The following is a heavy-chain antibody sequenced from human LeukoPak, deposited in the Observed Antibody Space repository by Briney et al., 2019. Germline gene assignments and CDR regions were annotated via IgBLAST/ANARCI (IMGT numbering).Heavy chain of an antibody. Sequence: SVKVSCKTSGGTFSSYAISWVRQAPGQGLEWMGGIIPIFGTANYAQKFQGRVTITADESTSTAYMELSSLRSEDTAVYYCARAVVPAAIYDAFDIWGQGTMVTVSS. J-gene: IGHJ3*02. CDR3: ARAVVPAAIYDAFDI. CDR1: GGTFSSYA. CDR2: IIPIFGTA. V-gene: IGHV1-69*13. D-gene: IGHD2-2*01.